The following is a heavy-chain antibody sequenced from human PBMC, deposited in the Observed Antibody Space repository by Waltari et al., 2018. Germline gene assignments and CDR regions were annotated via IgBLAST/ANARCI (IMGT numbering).Heavy chain of an antibody. J-gene: IGHJ2*01. CDR2: IYYSGST. CDR1: GGSISSPY. CDR3: AREIYDILTGYRYFDL. V-gene: IGHV4-59*11. D-gene: IGHD3-9*01. Sequence: QVQLQESGPGLVKPSETLSLTCTVSGGSISSPYWSWIRQPPGKGLEWIGYIYYSGSTNYNPSLKSRVTISVDTSKNQFSLKLSSVTAADTAVYYCAREIYDILTGYRYFDLWGRGTLVTVSS.